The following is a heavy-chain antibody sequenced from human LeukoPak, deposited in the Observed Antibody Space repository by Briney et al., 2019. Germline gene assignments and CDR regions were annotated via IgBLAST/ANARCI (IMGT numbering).Heavy chain of an antibody. CDR3: ARAGYGLASFDY. D-gene: IGHD3-10*01. Sequence: SETLSLTCTVSGGSISSYYWSWIRQPPGKGLEWIGYIYYSGSTNYNPSLKSRVTISVDTSKNQFSLKLSSVTAADTAVYYCARAGYGLASFDYWGQGTLATVSS. J-gene: IGHJ4*02. CDR1: GGSISSYY. CDR2: IYYSGST. V-gene: IGHV4-59*01.